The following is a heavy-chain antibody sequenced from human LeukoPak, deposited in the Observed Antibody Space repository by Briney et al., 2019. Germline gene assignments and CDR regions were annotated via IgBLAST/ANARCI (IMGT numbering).Heavy chain of an antibody. J-gene: IGHJ5*02. CDR3: ARDGDNWNDLWFDP. CDR2: INPNSGGT. CDR1: GYTFTGYY. D-gene: IGHD1-1*01. Sequence: ASVKVSCKASGYTFTGYYMHWVRQAPGQGLEWMGGINPNSGGTNYAQKFQGRVTMTRDTSISTAYMELSRLRSDDTAVYYCARDGDNWNDLWFDPWGQGTLVTVSS. V-gene: IGHV1-2*02.